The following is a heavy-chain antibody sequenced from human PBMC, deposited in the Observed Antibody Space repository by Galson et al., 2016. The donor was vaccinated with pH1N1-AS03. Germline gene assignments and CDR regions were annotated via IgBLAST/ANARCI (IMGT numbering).Heavy chain of an antibody. Sequence: SLRLSCAASGFTFSSYNMHWVRQAPGKGLEWVSSISSANSYIYYADSLKGRFTISRDNAQNSLYLEMSSLRPEDTAVYFCAKDLLSGGWFTAADSWGQGTLVTVSS. CDR3: AKDLLSGGWFTAADS. D-gene: IGHD6-19*01. J-gene: IGHJ4*02. CDR2: ISSANSYI. V-gene: IGHV3-21*04. CDR1: GFTFSSYN.